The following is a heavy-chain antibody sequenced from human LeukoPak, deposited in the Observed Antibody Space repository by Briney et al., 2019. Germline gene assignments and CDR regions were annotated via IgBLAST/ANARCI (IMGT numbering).Heavy chain of an antibody. J-gene: IGHJ4*02. Sequence: RGSLRLSCAASGFTFISYEMNWVRQAPGKGLEWVSYISTSVSTIYYADSVKGRFTISRDNAKNSLYLQMNSLRADDTAVYYCARDSTASGEFDYWGQGTLVTVSS. D-gene: IGHD3-10*01. CDR3: ARDSTASGEFDY. CDR2: ISTSVSTI. CDR1: GFTFISYE. V-gene: IGHV3-48*03.